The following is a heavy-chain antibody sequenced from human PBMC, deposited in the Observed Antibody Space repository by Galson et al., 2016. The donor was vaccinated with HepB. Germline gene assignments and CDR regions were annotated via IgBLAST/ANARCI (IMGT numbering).Heavy chain of an antibody. V-gene: IGHV3-7*01. J-gene: IGHJ4*02. CDR2: IRGDGTVS. D-gene: IGHD3-10*01. CDR1: GFTCNAHC. Sequence: SLRLSCAASGFTCNAHCMNWVRQAPGKRLEWIANIRGDGTVSYYAESVRGRFSIARDNAKNSLYLQMNGLRVDETAVYYCSREMTGSYFDWGQGALVTVSS. CDR3: SREMTGSYFD.